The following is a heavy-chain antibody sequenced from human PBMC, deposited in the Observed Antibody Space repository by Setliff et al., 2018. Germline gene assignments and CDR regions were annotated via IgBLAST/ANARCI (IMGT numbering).Heavy chain of an antibody. CDR2: ISGSGIST. V-gene: IGHV3-23*01. Sequence: GGSLRLSCAASGFTFGTYAMSWVRQAPGKGLEWVSAISGSGISTYYADSVKGRFTISRDNSKNTLYLQMNSLRAEDTAVYYCAKDSSYSMIVVVIPFDYWGQGTLVTVSS. CDR1: GFTFGTYA. CDR3: AKDSSYSMIVVVIPFDY. D-gene: IGHD3-22*01. J-gene: IGHJ4*02.